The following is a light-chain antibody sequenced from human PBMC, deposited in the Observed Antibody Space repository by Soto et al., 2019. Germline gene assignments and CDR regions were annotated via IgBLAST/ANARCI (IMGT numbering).Light chain of an antibody. CDR2: DAS. V-gene: IGKV1-5*02. CDR3: QHYNTYSGT. Sequence: IQSTRSAFALSPSVGDRVTIICRASQSISSWLAWYQQKPGKAPNLLICDASTLEAGVPSRFSGGGSGTEFTLTLRSLQPDDFATYYCQHYNTYSGTFGPGT. CDR1: QSISSW. J-gene: IGKJ1*01.